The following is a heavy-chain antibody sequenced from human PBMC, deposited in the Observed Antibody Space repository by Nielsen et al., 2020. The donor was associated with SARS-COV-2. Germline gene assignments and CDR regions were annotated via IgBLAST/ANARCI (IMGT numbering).Heavy chain of an antibody. CDR2: TYYRSKWYN. V-gene: IGHV6-1*01. CDR1: GDSVSSSSAA. CDR3: ARARGAYGDYYYYYYTDV. Sequence: QTPSLTCAISGDSVSSSSAAWNWIRQSPSRGLEWLGRTYYRSKWYNDYAVSVKSRITINPDTSKNQFSLHLNSVTPEDTAVYYCARARGAYGDYYYYYYTDVWGKGTTVTVSS. D-gene: IGHD4-17*01. J-gene: IGHJ6*03.